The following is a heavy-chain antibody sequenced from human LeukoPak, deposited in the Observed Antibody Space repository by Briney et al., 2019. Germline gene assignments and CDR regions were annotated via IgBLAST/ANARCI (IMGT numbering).Heavy chain of an antibody. J-gene: IGHJ3*02. Sequence: GGSLRLSCAASGFTFSSYSMNWVRQAPGKGLEWVSSISSSSSSIYYADSLKGRFTISRDNANNSLYLQMNSLRAEDTAVYYCAREYCKGGSCYNDAFDIWGQGTMVTVSS. D-gene: IGHD2-15*01. CDR3: AREYCKGGSCYNDAFDI. CDR1: GFTFSSYS. CDR2: ISSSSSSI. V-gene: IGHV3-21*01.